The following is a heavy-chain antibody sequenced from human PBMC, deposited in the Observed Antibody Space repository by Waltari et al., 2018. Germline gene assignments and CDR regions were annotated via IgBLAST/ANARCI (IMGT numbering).Heavy chain of an antibody. CDR3: AKNPLIVVVVAAPGGFDP. V-gene: IGHV3-23*04. Sequence: EVQLVQYGGGLVQPGGSLRLSCAASGFTFSKYAISWVRQAPGKGLEWVSVISGSGGSTYYSDSVKGRFTISRDNSKNTLYLQMNSLRAEDTSVYYCAKNPLIVVVVAAPGGFDPWGQGTLVTVSS. J-gene: IGHJ5*02. CDR1: GFTFSKYA. D-gene: IGHD2-15*01. CDR2: ISGSGGST.